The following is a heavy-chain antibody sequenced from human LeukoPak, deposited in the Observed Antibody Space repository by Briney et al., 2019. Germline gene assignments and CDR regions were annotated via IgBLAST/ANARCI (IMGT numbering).Heavy chain of an antibody. V-gene: IGHV3-48*02. Sequence: GGSLRLSCVASGFTFSSYTMNWVRQAPGKGLEWVSYINGRRGTIYYADSIKGRFTVSRDNAKNSVYLQMNSLRDEDTAVYYCTRDPGPLDYWGQGTLVTVSS. CDR1: GFTFSSYT. J-gene: IGHJ4*02. D-gene: IGHD3-10*01. CDR3: TRDPGPLDY. CDR2: INGRRGTI.